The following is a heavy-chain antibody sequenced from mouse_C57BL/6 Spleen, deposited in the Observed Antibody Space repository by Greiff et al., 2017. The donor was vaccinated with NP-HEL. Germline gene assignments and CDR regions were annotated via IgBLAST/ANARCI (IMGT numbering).Heavy chain of an antibody. V-gene: IGHV1-50*01. Sequence: VQLQQPGAELVKPGASVKLSCKASGYTFTSYWMQWVKQRPGQGLEWIGEIDPSDSSTTYNQKFKGKATLTVDTSSSTAYMQLSRLTSEDSAVYDCARGGRRDYYAMDYWGQGTSVTVSS. J-gene: IGHJ4*01. CDR1: GYTFTSYW. CDR3: ARGGRRDYYAMDY. CDR2: IDPSDSST.